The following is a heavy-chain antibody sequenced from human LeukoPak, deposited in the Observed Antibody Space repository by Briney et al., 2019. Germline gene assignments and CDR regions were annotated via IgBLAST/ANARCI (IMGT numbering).Heavy chain of an antibody. CDR2: ISSSSSTI. CDR1: GFPFSSYS. CDR3: ARVWLVGDFDY. Sequence: GSLRLSCAASGFPFSSYSMNLVRQAPGKGLEWVSYISSSSSTIYYADSVKGRFTISRDNAKNSLYLQMNSLRAEDTAVYYCARVWLVGDFDYWGQGTLVTVSS. V-gene: IGHV3-48*04. D-gene: IGHD6-6*01. J-gene: IGHJ4*02.